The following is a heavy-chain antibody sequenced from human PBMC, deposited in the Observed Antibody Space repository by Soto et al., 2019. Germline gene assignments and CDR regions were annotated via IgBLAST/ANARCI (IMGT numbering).Heavy chain of an antibody. J-gene: IGHJ4*02. D-gene: IGHD6-19*01. Sequence: PGGSLRLSCAASGFTFSSYAMSWVRQAPGKGLEWVSAISGNGAETSYADSVRGRFTISRDNSKDTLFLHMNSLRADDTAVYYCGKERRGSGRFVSNYWGLGVLVTVSS. CDR3: GKERRGSGRFVSNY. V-gene: IGHV3-23*01. CDR1: GFTFSSYA. CDR2: ISGNGAET.